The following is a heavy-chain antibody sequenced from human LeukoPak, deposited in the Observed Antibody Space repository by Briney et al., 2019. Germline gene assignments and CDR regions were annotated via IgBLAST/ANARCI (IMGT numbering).Heavy chain of an antibody. V-gene: IGHV3-23*01. D-gene: IGHD5-24*01. J-gene: IGHJ4*02. Sequence: GGSLRLSCAASGFTFRSSEMNWVRQAPGKGLEWVSAISGSGGSTYYADSVKGRFTISRDNSKNTLYLQMNSLRAEDTAVYYCARATSGSRDGYNWRFDYWGQGTLVTVSS. CDR3: ARATSGSRDGYNWRFDY. CDR1: GFTFRSSE. CDR2: ISGSGGST.